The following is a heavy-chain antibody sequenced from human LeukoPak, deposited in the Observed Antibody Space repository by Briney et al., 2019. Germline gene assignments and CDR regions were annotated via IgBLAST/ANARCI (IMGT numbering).Heavy chain of an antibody. J-gene: IGHJ4*02. CDR2: IWYNGSKK. D-gene: IGHD3-10*01. Sequence: GRSLRLSCAASGFTFSDHGMHWVRQAPGKGLEWVAIIWYNGSKKYYAESVKGRFTISRDNSKNTLYLQMNSLRAEDTAVYYCARDPYGSGDGYFDYWGQGTLVTVSS. V-gene: IGHV3-33*01. CDR3: ARDPYGSGDGYFDY. CDR1: GFTFSDHG.